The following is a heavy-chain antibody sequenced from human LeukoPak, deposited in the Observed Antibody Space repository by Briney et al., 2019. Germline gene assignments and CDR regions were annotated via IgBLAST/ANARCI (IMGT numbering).Heavy chain of an antibody. J-gene: IGHJ3*02. V-gene: IGHV4-59*01. CDR1: GGSISSAY. D-gene: IGHD5-12*01. CDR2: IYYSGST. Sequence: SETLSLTCTVSGGSISSAYWSWIRQPPGKGLEWIGYIYYSGSTNYNPSLKSRVTISVDTSKNQFSLKLSSVTAADTTVYYCARDGSVLWIDAFDIWGQGTMVTVSS. CDR3: ARDGSVLWIDAFDI.